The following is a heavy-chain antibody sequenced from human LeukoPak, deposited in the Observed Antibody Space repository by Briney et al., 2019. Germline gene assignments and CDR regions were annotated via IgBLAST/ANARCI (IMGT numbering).Heavy chain of an antibody. CDR3: ATGSTCNY. D-gene: IGHD6-13*01. Sequence: EGSLRLSCAVSGLTFSSYWMNWVRQAPGKGLGWVASINQDGSAKHYVDSVEGRFTISRDNAKDSLYLQMNSLRADDTAVYYCATGSTCNYWGQGTLVTVSS. V-gene: IGHV3-7*01. CDR1: GLTFSSYW. J-gene: IGHJ4*02. CDR2: INQDGSAK.